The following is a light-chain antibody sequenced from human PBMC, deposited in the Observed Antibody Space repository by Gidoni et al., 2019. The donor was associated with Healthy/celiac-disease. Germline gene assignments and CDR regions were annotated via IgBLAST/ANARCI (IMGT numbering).Light chain of an antibody. CDR2: AAS. V-gene: IGKV1-39*01. Sequence: DIQMTPSPSSLSASVGDRVTITCRASQSIISYLNWYQQKPGKAPKLLIYAASSLQSGVPSRFSGSGSGTDFTLTISSLQPEDFATYYCQQSYSTPRTFGQGTKLEIK. CDR3: QQSYSTPRT. CDR1: QSIISY. J-gene: IGKJ2*01.